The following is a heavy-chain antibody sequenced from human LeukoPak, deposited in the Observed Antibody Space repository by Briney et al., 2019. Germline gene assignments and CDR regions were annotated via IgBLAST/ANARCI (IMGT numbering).Heavy chain of an antibody. CDR2: IYSSGST. J-gene: IGHJ6*03. CDR1: GGFINSYY. V-gene: IGHV4-4*07. Sequence: PSETLSLTCTVSGGFINSYYWSWIRQPAGKGLEWIGHIYSSGSTYYNPSLKSRVTMSVDTSKNQFSLKLSSVTAADTAVYYCARAEEGYYYDSSGKSRGYYYMDVWDKGTTVTVSS. D-gene: IGHD3-22*01. CDR3: ARAEEGYYYDSSGKSRGYYYMDV.